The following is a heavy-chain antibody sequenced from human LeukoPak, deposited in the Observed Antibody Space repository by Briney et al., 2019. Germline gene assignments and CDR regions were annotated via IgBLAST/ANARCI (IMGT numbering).Heavy chain of an antibody. CDR3: AKDLSQLLEYYFDY. CDR1: GFTFSSYA. CDR2: ISGSGGSS. Sequence: GGSLRLSCAASGFTFSSYAMSWVRQAPGKGLEWVSAISGSGGSSYYADSVKGRFTTSRDNSKNTLYLQMNSLRAEDTAVYYCAKDLSQLLEYYFDYWGQGTLVTVSS. D-gene: IGHD6-19*01. J-gene: IGHJ4*02. V-gene: IGHV3-23*01.